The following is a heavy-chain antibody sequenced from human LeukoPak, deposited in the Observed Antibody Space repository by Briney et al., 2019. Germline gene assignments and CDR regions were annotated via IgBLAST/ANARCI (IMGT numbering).Heavy chain of an antibody. CDR2: IDNGGST. CDR1: GFTVSSNY. CDR3: ARDGSARSLGN. J-gene: IGHJ4*02. D-gene: IGHD6-6*01. Sequence: GGSLRLSCAASGFTVSSNYMSWVRQAPGKGLEWVSVIDNGGSTYYADSVKGLFTISRDNSKNTLYLQMNSLRAEDTAVYYCARDGSARSLGNWGQGTLVSVSS. V-gene: IGHV3-53*01.